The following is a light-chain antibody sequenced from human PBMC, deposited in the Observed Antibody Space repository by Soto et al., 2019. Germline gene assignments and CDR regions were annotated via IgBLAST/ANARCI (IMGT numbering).Light chain of an antibody. CDR3: CSYAGSPYV. V-gene: IGLV2-11*01. Sequence: QSVLTQPRSVSGSPGHSVTISCTGTSSDVGRYNYVSWYQHHPGKAPKLMIYDVSTRPSGVPDRFSGSKSGTTASLTISGLQAEDEADYYCCSYAGSPYVFGTGTKVTV. CDR2: DVS. J-gene: IGLJ1*01. CDR1: SSDVGRYNY.